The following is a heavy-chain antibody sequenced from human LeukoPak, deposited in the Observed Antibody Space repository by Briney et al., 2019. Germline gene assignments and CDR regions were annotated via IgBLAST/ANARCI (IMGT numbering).Heavy chain of an antibody. D-gene: IGHD3-22*01. CDR1: GFTFSSYG. V-gene: IGHV3-33*01. CDR3: ARARNDYDTSSFSALDY. J-gene: IGHJ4*02. Sequence: PGRSLRLSCAASGFTFSSYGMRWVRQAPGKGLEWLAVIWYDGSNIYYADPVKGRFAISRDNSKNTLYLQINSLRAEDTAVYYCARARNDYDTSSFSALDYWGQGTLVTVSS. CDR2: IWYDGSNI.